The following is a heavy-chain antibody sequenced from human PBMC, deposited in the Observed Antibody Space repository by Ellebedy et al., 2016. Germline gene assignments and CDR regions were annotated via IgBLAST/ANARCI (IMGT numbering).Heavy chain of an antibody. V-gene: IGHV4-59*02. Sequence: SETLSLTCNVSGGSVSSDYWNWIRRPPGKGLEWIGYVFHTGTTNYNPSLKRRVTMSVDTSKSQFSLRLTSVTAADTAVYYCAKWNGGWYAFDVWGLGTMVTVSS. CDR1: GGSVSSDY. CDR2: VFHTGTT. D-gene: IGHD6-19*01. CDR3: AKWNGGWYAFDV. J-gene: IGHJ3*01.